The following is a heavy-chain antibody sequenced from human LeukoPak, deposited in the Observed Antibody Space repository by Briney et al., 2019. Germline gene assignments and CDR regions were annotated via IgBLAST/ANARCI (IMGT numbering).Heavy chain of an antibody. Sequence: SETLSLTCTVSGGSISSYYWSRIRQPAGKGLEWIGRIYTSGSTNYNPSLKSRVTMSVDTSKNQFSLKLSSVTAADTAVYYCARDSQWLVSGWFDPWGQGTLVTVSS. V-gene: IGHV4-4*07. CDR3: ARDSQWLVSGWFDP. CDR2: IYTSGST. J-gene: IGHJ5*02. CDR1: GGSISSYY. D-gene: IGHD6-19*01.